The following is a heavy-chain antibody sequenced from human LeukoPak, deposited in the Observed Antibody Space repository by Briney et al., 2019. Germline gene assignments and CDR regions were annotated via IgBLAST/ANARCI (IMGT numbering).Heavy chain of an antibody. V-gene: IGHV3-30*18. J-gene: IGHJ6*04. Sequence: GGSLRLSCAASGFTFSSYGMHWVRQAPGKGLEWVAVISYDGSNKYYADSVKGRFTISRDNSKNTLYLQMNSLRAGDTAVYYCAKDSVYGSGSYYGMDVWGKGTTVTVSS. D-gene: IGHD3-10*01. CDR3: AKDSVYGSGSYYGMDV. CDR1: GFTFSSYG. CDR2: ISYDGSNK.